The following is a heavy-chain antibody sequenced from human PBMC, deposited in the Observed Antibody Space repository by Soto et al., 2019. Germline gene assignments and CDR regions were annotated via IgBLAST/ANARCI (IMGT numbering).Heavy chain of an antibody. V-gene: IGHV3-23*01. J-gene: IGHJ4*02. CDR3: AKGNTAAAGTIDY. CDR2: ISASGGST. Sequence: EVQLLESGGGLVQPGGSLRLSCAASGFTFSSYAMSWVRQAPGKGLEWVSGISASGGSTYYADSVKGRFTISRDNSRNTLYLKMNSLRAEDTAVYYCAKGNTAAAGTIDYWGQGTLVTVSS. D-gene: IGHD6-13*01. CDR1: GFTFSSYA.